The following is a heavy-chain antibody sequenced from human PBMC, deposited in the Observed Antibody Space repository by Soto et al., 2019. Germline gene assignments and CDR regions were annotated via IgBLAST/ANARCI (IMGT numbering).Heavy chain of an antibody. D-gene: IGHD5-12*01. Sequence: GGSLRLSCAASGFTFSSYGMHWVRQAPGKGLEWVAVIWYDGSNKYYADSVKGRFTISRDNSKNTLYLQMNSLRAEDTAVYYCARDREGSGYDYIGYYYYYMDVWGKGTTVTVS. J-gene: IGHJ6*03. CDR1: GFTFSSYG. CDR2: IWYDGSNK. V-gene: IGHV3-33*01. CDR3: ARDREGSGYDYIGYYYYYMDV.